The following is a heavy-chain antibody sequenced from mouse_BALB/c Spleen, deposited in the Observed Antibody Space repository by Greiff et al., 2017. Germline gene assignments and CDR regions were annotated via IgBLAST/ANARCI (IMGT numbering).Heavy chain of an antibody. Sequence: EVQLVESGGGLVQPGGSLKISCAASGFTFSSYTMSWVRQTPEKRLEWVAYISNGGGSTYYPDTVKGRFTISRDNAKKTLYLQMSSLKSEDTAMYYCARRRKYGNAFAYWGQGTLVTVSA. D-gene: IGHD2-10*02. CDR3: ARRRKYGNAFAY. V-gene: IGHV5-12-2*01. J-gene: IGHJ3*01. CDR2: ISNGGGST. CDR1: GFTFSSYT.